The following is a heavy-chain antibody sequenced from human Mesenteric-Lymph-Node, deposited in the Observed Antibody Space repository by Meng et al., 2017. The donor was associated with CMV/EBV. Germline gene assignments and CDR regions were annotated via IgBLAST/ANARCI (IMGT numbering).Heavy chain of an antibody. CDR3: ARVSYSGSYYGY. CDR1: GFNFYTYD. CDR2: IYGSGAGDT. J-gene: IGHJ4*02. V-gene: IGHV3-23*03. Sequence: GESLKISCAASGFNFYTYDMTWVRQAPGKGLEWVSVIYGSGAGDTYYAESVQGRFIVSRDDSKNTLYLQMNSLRADDTAVYYCARVSYSGSYYGYWGQGTLVTVSS. D-gene: IGHD1-26*01.